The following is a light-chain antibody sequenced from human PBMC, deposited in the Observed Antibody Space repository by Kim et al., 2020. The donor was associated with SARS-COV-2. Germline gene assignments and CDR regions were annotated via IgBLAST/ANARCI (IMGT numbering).Light chain of an antibody. Sequence: SPGERATLSCRGSQSVSRSYLAWYQHKPGQAPRLLLSDASSRASGIPDRFSGSGSGTDFTLTITRLEPEDFAVYYCQQYGRSPLTFGGGTKVDIK. CDR2: DAS. CDR1: QSVSRSY. CDR3: QQYGRSPLT. V-gene: IGKV3-20*01. J-gene: IGKJ4*01.